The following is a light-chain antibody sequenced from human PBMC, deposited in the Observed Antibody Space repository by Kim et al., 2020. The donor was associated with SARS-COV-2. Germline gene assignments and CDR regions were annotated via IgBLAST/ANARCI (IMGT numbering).Light chain of an antibody. V-gene: IGLV2-14*03. CDR3: TSYANNNTWV. Sequence: GQSITISCTGTNRDIGTFDYVSWSQQLPGKAPKVLIYDVIKRPSGFSPRFSGSKSAYTASLSISGLQADDEADYYCTSYANNNTWVSGGGTQLTVL. CDR2: DVI. CDR1: NRDIGTFDY. J-gene: IGLJ3*02.